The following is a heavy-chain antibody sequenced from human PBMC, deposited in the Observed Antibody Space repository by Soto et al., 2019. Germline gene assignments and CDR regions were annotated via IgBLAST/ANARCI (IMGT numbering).Heavy chain of an antibody. J-gene: IGHJ4*02. CDR2: IFYSGST. Sequence: SETLSLTCTASGGSIRSGGYYWSWIRQHPGTGPEWIGNIFYSGSTYYNPSLKSRVTISVDTSKNQFSLKLSSVTAADTAVYYCARDNLAAFFDYWGQGTLVTVSS. V-gene: IGHV4-30-4*08. CDR1: GGSIRSGGYY. CDR3: ARDNLAAFFDY. D-gene: IGHD6-25*01.